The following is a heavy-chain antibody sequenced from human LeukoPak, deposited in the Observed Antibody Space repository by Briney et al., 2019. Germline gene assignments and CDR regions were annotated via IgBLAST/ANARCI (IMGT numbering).Heavy chain of an antibody. J-gene: IGHJ6*02. CDR3: AREPLSAPNNMDV. CDR2: INPTNDDT. D-gene: IGHD1-1*01. CDR1: GYSFSDYN. V-gene: IGHV1-2*02. Sequence: ASVKVSCKASGYSFSDYNIHWMRLAPGQGLEWIGFINPTNDDTRYIQKFLGRVTLTRDTSITTAYMELNSLTSDDTAVYYCAREPLSAPNNMDVWGQGTTVAVSS.